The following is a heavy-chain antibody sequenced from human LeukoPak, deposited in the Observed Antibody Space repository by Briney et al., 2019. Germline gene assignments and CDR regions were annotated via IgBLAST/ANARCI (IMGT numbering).Heavy chain of an antibody. J-gene: IGHJ4*02. Sequence: GGSLRLSCAASGFTFSDYYMSWIRQAPGKGLEWVSYISSSGSTIYYADSVKGRFTISRDKAKNSLYLQMNSLRAEDTAVYYCATEWFGELLTAHYWGQGTLVTVSS. V-gene: IGHV3-11*01. CDR3: ATEWFGELLTAHY. D-gene: IGHD3-10*01. CDR2: ISSSGSTI. CDR1: GFTFSDYY.